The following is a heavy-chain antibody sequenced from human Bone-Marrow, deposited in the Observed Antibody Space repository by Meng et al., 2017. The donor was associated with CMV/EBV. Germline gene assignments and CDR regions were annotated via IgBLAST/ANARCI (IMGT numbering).Heavy chain of an antibody. CDR2: INPNSGGT. J-gene: IGHJ4*02. CDR3: ARSADEYSSSSGDY. V-gene: IGHV1-2*02. D-gene: IGHD6-6*01. Sequence: QVQLVQSGAEVKKPEASVMVPGKASGYTFTGYYMHWVRQAPGQGLEWLGWINPNSGGTNYAQKFQGRVTMTRDTSISTAYMELSRLRSDDTAVYYCARSADEYSSSSGDYWGQGTLVTVAS. CDR1: GYTFTGYY.